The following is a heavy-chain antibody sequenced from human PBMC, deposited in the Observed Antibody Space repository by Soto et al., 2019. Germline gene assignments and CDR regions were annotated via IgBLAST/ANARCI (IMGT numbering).Heavy chain of an antibody. CDR1: GFTFSNYW. J-gene: IGHJ4*02. CDR2: INISGRGT. CDR3: ARRDRLSYTSDY. Sequence: GSLRLSCAASGFTFSNYWMHWLRRAPGKGLVWISRINISGRGTSYADSVKGRFTISRDNAKNTLYLQMNSLSAEDTAVYYCARRDRLSYTSDYWGQGTLVTVSS. D-gene: IGHD3-16*02. V-gene: IGHV3-74*01.